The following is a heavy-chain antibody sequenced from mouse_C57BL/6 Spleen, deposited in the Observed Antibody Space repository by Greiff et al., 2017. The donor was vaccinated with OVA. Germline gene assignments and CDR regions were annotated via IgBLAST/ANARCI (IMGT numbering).Heavy chain of an antibody. Sequence: VQLQQPGAELVRPGTSVKLSCKASGYTFTSYWMHWVKQRPGQGLEWIGVIDPSDSYTNYNQKFKGKATLTVDTSSSTAYMQLSSLTSEDSAVYYCARRGDEGYFDYWGQGTTLTVSS. CDR3: ARRGDEGYFDY. V-gene: IGHV1-59*01. J-gene: IGHJ2*01. D-gene: IGHD3-3*01. CDR2: IDPSDSYT. CDR1: GYTFTSYW.